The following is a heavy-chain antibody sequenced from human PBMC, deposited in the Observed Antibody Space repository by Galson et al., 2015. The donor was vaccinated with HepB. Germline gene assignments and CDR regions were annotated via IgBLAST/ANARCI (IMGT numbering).Heavy chain of an antibody. CDR3: TTDEQWLPFDY. J-gene: IGHJ4*02. CDR1: GFTFSSYW. Sequence: SLRLSCAASGFTFSSYWMSWVRQAPGKGLEWVANIKQDGSEKYYVDSVKGRFTISRDNAKNSLYLQMNSLKTEDTAVYYCTTDEQWLPFDYWGQGTLVTVSS. D-gene: IGHD6-19*01. CDR2: IKQDGSEK. V-gene: IGHV3-7*03.